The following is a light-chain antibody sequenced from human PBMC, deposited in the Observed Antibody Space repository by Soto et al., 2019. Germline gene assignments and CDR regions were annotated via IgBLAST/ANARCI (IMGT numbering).Light chain of an antibody. CDR3: SAYTTSIAPYV. J-gene: IGLJ1*01. CDR1: SSDVAEYKY. Sequence: ALTQPASVSGSPGQSITISCTETSSDVAEYKYVSWYQQHPGRAPKLIIYDVSNRPSGVSNRFSGSKSGSTASLTISGLQAEDEADYYCSAYTTSIAPYVFGAGTKVTVL. V-gene: IGLV2-14*03. CDR2: DVS.